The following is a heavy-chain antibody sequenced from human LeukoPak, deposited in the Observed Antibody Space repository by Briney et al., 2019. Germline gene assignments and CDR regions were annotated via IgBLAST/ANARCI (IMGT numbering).Heavy chain of an antibody. CDR3: ARDSLYSYGYDRSTWFNY. D-gene: IGHD5-18*01. Sequence: GASVKVSCKASGYTFTTYAMHWVRQAPGQRLEWMGWINAGNGNTKYSQRFPGRVAITRDTSASTAYMELSSLRSEDTAVYYCARDSLYSYGYDRSTWFNYWGQGTLVTVSS. CDR2: INAGNGNT. CDR1: GYTFTTYA. V-gene: IGHV1-3*01. J-gene: IGHJ4*02.